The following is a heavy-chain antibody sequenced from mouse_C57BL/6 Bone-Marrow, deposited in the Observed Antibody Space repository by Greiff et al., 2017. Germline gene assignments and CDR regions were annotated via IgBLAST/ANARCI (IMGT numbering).Heavy chain of an antibody. CDR1: EYEFPSHD. J-gene: IGHJ4*01. CDR3: ARHYYYGSSYPYYAMDY. Sequence: EVQLVESGGGLVQPGESLKLSCESNEYEFPSHDMSWVRKTPEKRLELVAAINSDGGSTYYPDTMERRFIISRDNTKKTLYLQMSSLRSEDTALYYCARHYYYGSSYPYYAMDYWGQGTSVTVSS. V-gene: IGHV5-2*01. CDR2: INSDGGST. D-gene: IGHD1-1*01.